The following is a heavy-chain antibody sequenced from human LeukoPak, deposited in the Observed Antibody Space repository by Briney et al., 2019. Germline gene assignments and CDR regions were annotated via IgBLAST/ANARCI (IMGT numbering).Heavy chain of an antibody. Sequence: GASVKVSCTASGYTFTSYDINWVRQATGQGLEWMGWMNPNSGNTGYAQKFQGRVTITRNTSISTAYMELSSLRSEDTAVYYCARGSGSSPRGYYYMDVWGKGTTVTVSS. CDR1: GYTFTSYD. J-gene: IGHJ6*03. CDR2: MNPNSGNT. D-gene: IGHD1-26*01. CDR3: ARGSGSSPRGYYYMDV. V-gene: IGHV1-8*03.